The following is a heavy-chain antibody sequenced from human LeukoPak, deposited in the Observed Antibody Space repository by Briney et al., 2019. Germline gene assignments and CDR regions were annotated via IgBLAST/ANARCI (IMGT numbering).Heavy chain of an antibody. Sequence: PGGSLRLPCAASGFTFSSYAMSWVRQAPGKGLEWVSAISGSGGSTYYADSVKGRFTISRDNSKNTLYLQMNSLRAEDTAVYYCAKDPGIAVAGIGDYWGQGTLVTVSS. CDR2: ISGSGGST. CDR3: AKDPGIAVAGIGDY. J-gene: IGHJ4*02. V-gene: IGHV3-23*01. D-gene: IGHD6-19*01. CDR1: GFTFSSYA.